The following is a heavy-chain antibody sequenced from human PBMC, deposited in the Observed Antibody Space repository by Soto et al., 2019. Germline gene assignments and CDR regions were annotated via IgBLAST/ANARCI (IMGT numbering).Heavy chain of an antibody. Sequence: SGGSLRLSCAASGFTFSSYAMHWVRQAPGKGLEWVAVISYDGSNKYYADSVKGRFTISRDNSKNTLYLQMNSLRAEDTAVYYCARGGIFGVVIRAYFDYWGQGTLVTVSS. CDR2: ISYDGSNK. V-gene: IGHV3-30-3*01. J-gene: IGHJ4*02. CDR1: GFTFSSYA. D-gene: IGHD3-3*01. CDR3: ARGGIFGVVIRAYFDY.